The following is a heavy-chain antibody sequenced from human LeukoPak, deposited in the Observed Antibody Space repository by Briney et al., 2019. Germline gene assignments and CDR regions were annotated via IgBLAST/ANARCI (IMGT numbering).Heavy chain of an antibody. J-gene: IGHJ4*02. CDR2: IYSGGST. CDR3: ASFYGDWPGDY. V-gene: IGHV3-53*01. D-gene: IGHD4-17*01. CDR1: GFTVSSNY. Sequence: GGSLRLSCAASGFTVSSNYMSWVRQAPGKGLEWVSVIYSGGSTYYADSVKGRFTISRDNSKNTLYLQMNSLRAGDTAVYYCASFYGDWPGDYWGQGTLVTVSS.